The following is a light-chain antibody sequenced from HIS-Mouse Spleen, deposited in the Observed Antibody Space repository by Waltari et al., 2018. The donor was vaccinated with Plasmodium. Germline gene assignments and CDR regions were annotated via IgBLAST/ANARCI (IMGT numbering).Light chain of an antibody. J-gene: IGKJ2*03. CDR3: QQYNSYSS. V-gene: IGKV1-5*03. Sequence: DIQMTKSPSPLSASVGDRVTITCRASQSISSWLAWYQQKPGKAPKLLIYKASSLESGVPSRFSGSGSGTEFTLTISSLQPDDFATYYCQQYNSYSSFGQGTKLEIK. CDR2: KAS. CDR1: QSISSW.